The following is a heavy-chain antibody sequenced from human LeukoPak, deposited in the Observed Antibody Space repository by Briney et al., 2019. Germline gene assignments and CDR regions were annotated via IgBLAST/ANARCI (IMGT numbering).Heavy chain of an antibody. CDR2: INHSGST. V-gene: IGHV4-34*01. J-gene: IGHJ6*03. CDR1: GGSLSGYY. CDR3: ARLYYYGSGSCWHYYYYLDV. Sequence: PSETLSLTCAVYGGSLSGYYWSWLRQPPGKGLEWIGEINHSGSTNYNPSLKSRVTISVDTSKNQFSLKLSSVTAADTAVYYCARLYYYGSGSCWHYYYYLDVWGKGTTVTVSS. D-gene: IGHD3-10*01.